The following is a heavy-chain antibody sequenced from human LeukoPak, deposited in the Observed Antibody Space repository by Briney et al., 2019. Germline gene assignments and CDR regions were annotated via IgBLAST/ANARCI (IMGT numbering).Heavy chain of an antibody. CDR1: GFTFSNCG. V-gene: IGHV3-30*18. CDR3: AKDRGQYIAVAGIGFDY. CDR2: ISYDGSNK. D-gene: IGHD6-19*01. J-gene: IGHJ4*02. Sequence: GGSLRLSCATSGFTFSNCGMHWVRQAPGKGLEWVAVISYDGSNKYYADSVKGRFTISRDNSKNTLYLQVNSLRAEDTAVYYCAKDRGQYIAVAGIGFDYWGQGTLVTVSS.